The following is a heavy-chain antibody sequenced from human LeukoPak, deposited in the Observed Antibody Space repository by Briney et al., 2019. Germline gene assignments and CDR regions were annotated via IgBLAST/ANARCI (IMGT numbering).Heavy chain of an antibody. CDR3: ARLYSSSSGLRASDY. D-gene: IGHD6-6*01. J-gene: IGHJ4*02. V-gene: IGHV3-48*03. CDR2: ISSSGSII. Sequence: TGGPLTLSCAPSGFTFSSYEMNWVRQAHGEGLEGVSYISSSGSIIYYADSETGRLNISRDNAKHSLYLLMNSLRAEDTAVYYCARLYSSSSGLRASDYWGQGTLVTVSS. CDR1: GFTFSSYE.